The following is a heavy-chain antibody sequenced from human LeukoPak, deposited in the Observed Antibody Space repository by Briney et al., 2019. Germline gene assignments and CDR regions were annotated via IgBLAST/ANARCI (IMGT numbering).Heavy chain of an antibody. CDR1: GYTFTGYY. V-gene: IGHV1-2*02. CDR3: LRDIAARGGYYGMDV. J-gene: IGHJ6*02. Sequence: GASVKVSCKASGYTFTGYYMHWVRQALGQGLEWMGWINPNSGGTNYAQKFQGRVTMTRDTSISTAYMELSRLRSDDTAVYYCLRDIAARGGYYGMDVWGQGTTVTVSS. D-gene: IGHD6-6*01. CDR2: INPNSGGT.